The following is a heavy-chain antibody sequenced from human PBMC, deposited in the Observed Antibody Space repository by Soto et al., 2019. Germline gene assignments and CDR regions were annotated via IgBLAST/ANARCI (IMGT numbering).Heavy chain of an antibody. Sequence: QVQLVESGGGVVQPGRSLRLSCAASGFTFSSYAMHWVRQAPGKGLEWVAVISYDGSNKYYADSVKGRFTISRDNSKSTLYLQMNSLRAEDTAVYYCARWETWIDVFDIWGQGTMVTVSS. V-gene: IGHV3-30-3*01. CDR3: ARWETWIDVFDI. CDR2: ISYDGSNK. D-gene: IGHD5-12*01. CDR1: GFTFSSYA. J-gene: IGHJ3*02.